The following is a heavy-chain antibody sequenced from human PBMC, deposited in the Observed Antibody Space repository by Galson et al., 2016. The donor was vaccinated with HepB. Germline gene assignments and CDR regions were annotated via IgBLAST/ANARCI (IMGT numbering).Heavy chain of an antibody. J-gene: IGHJ3*02. V-gene: IGHV3-33*01. CDR3: VRDDSREANGFDI. D-gene: IGHD3-22*01. CDR2: ILNDGSQE. Sequence: SLRLSCAPSGFTFSYYGMHWVRQAPGRGLEWLAVILNDGSQEYYADSVKGRFTISRDNSRDTLYLQINSLRVEDTAVYYCVRDDSREANGFDIWGQGTMVVVSS. CDR1: GFTFSYYG.